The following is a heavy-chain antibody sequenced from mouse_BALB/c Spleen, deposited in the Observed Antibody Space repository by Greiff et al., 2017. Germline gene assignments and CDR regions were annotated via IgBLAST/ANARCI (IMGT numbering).Heavy chain of an antibody. J-gene: IGHJ2*01. CDR3: VRGLYDYGDY. V-gene: IGHV2-9-2*01. CDR1: GFSLTSYD. CDR2: IWTGGGT. D-gene: IGHD2-4*01. Sequence: QVQLQQSGPGLVAPSQSLSITCTVSGFSLTSYDISWIRQPPGKGLEWLGVIWTGGGTNYNSAFMSRLSISKDNSKSQVFLKMNSLQTDDTAIYYCVRGLYDYGDYWGQGTTLTVSS.